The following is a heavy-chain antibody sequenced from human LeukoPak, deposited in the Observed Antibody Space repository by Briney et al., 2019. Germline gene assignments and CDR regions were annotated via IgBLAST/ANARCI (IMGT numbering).Heavy chain of an antibody. V-gene: IGHV3-30-3*01. D-gene: IGHD3-22*01. CDR2: ISYDGNHK. CDR3: ARDHDYYDSSGHTDY. CDR1: GFTFSLYA. J-gene: IGHJ4*02. Sequence: PGGSLRLSCAASGFTFSLYAMHWVRQAPGKGLQWVAVISYDGNHKYYADSVRGRITISRDNSKNTVDLQMSSLRTEDTAVYYCARDHDYYDSSGHTDYWGQGTLVTVSS.